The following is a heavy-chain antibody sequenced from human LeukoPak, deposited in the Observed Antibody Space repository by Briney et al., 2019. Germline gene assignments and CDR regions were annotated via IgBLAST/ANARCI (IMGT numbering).Heavy chain of an antibody. V-gene: IGHV4-39*01. CDR2: IYYSGST. D-gene: IGHD6-13*01. J-gene: IGHJ4*02. Sequence: PSETLSLTCTVSGGSISSSSYYWAWMRQPPGKRLEWIGSIYYSGSTYYNPSLTSRITISVDMSKNQFSLKLSSVTAADTAVYYCARLGSSSWYFDYWGQGTLVTVSS. CDR1: GGSISSSSYY. CDR3: ARLGSSSWYFDY.